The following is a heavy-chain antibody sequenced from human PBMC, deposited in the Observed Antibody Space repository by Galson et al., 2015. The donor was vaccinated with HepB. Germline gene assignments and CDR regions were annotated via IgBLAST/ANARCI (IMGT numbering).Heavy chain of an antibody. CDR2: ISGSGGST. CDR1: GFTFSSYA. D-gene: IGHD2-2*01. CDR3: AKDQGYCSSTSCYSHY. V-gene: IGHV3-23*01. Sequence: SLRLSCAASGFTFSSYAMSWVRQAPGKGLEWVSAISGSGGSTYYADSVKGRFTISRDNSKNTLYLQMNSLRAEDTAVYYCAKDQGYCSSTSCYSHYWGQGTLVTVSS. J-gene: IGHJ4*02.